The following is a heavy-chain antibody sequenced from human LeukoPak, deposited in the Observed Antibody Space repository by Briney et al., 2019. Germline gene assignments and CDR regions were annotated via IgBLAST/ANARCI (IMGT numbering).Heavy chain of an antibody. Sequence: PSETLSLTCTVSGGSISDYYWSWIRQPPGKGLEWIGYIHYTGSTDYHPSLKSRVVISEDTSKNQFSLKLSSVTASDTAVYYCARSGDDSSGYPDFWGQGTLVTVSS. V-gene: IGHV4-59*12. J-gene: IGHJ4*02. CDR3: ARSGDDSSGYPDF. D-gene: IGHD3-22*01. CDR2: IHYTGST. CDR1: GGSISDYY.